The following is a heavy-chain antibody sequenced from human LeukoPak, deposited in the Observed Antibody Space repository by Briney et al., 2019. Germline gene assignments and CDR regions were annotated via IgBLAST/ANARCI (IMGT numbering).Heavy chain of an antibody. CDR2: IKLDGSEK. Sequence: GGSLRLSCVASGFTFGKYWMSWVRQAPGKGLEWVANIKLDGSEKNYVDSVKGRFTIPRDNTKNSLYLQMNSLRVEDTAVFYCARDQYDTWSRRGNFDSWGQGTLVIVSS. V-gene: IGHV3-7*03. J-gene: IGHJ4*02. D-gene: IGHD3-3*01. CDR1: GFTFGKYW. CDR3: ARDQYDTWSRRGNFDS.